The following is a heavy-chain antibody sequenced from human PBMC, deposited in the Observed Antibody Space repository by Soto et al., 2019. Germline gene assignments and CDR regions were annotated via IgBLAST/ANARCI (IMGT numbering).Heavy chain of an antibody. V-gene: IGHV1-69*13. CDR2: IIPIFGTA. CDR3: AREVILLVPAAMPDYYGMDF. J-gene: IGHJ6*02. D-gene: IGHD2-2*01. CDR1: GGTFSSYA. Sequence: SVKVSCKASGGTFSSYAISWVRQAPRQGLEWMGGIIPIFGTANYAQKFQGRVTITADESTSTAYMELSSLRSEDTAVYYCAREVILLVPAAMPDYYGMDFWGQGTTVTVSS.